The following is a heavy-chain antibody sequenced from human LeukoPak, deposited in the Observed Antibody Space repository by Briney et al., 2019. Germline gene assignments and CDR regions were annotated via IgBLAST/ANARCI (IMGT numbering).Heavy chain of an antibody. CDR2: ISGSGGTT. CDR1: GFTFSSYA. D-gene: IGHD1-26*01. Sequence: PGGSLRLSCATSGFTFSSYAMSWVRQAPGKGLEWVSDISGSGGTTYYADSVRGRFTISRDNSKNTLYLQMSSLRADDTAVYYCARDPMYSGSYYAFDIRGQGTMVTVSS. V-gene: IGHV3-23*01. CDR3: ARDPMYSGSYYAFDI. J-gene: IGHJ3*02.